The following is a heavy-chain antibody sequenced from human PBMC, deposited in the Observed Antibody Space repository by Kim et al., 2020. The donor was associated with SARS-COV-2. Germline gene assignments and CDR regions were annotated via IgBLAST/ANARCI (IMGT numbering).Heavy chain of an antibody. CDR2: IYSGGNT. Sequence: GGSLRLSCAASGFTFSSYAMTWVRQAPGKGLEWVSSIYSGGNTYYADSVKGRFSISRDNSKNTLYMQMNSLRAEDTDIYYCASRNVALTRCYFDCWGQGTLVTVSS. V-gene: IGHV3-23*01. J-gene: IGHJ4*02. CDR1: GFTFSSYA. CDR3: ASRNVALTRCYFDC. D-gene: IGHD1-1*01.